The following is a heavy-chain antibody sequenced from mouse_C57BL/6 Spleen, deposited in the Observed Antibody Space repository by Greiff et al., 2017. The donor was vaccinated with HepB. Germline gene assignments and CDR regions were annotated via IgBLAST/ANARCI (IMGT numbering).Heavy chain of an antibody. CDR1: GYSITSGYY. D-gene: IGHD4-1*01. V-gene: IGHV3-6*01. Sequence: DVKLQESGPGLVKPSQSLSLTCSVTGYSITSGYYWNWIRQFPGNKLEWMGYISYDGSNNYNPSLKNRISITRDTSKNQFFLKLNSVTTEDTATYYCARVNWEFAYWGQGTLVTVSA. J-gene: IGHJ3*01. CDR2: ISYDGSN. CDR3: ARVNWEFAY.